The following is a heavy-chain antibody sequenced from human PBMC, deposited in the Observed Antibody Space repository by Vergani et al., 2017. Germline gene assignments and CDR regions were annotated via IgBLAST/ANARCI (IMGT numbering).Heavy chain of an antibody. CDR1: GFTFSDYY. D-gene: IGHD5-12*01. CDR2: IYYSGST. V-gene: IGHV4-59*08. J-gene: IGHJ4*02. Sequence: VQLLESGGGLVQPGGSLRLSCAASGFTFSDYYMTWIRQAPGKGLEWIGYIYYSGSTYYNPSLKSRVTISVDTSKNQFSLKLSSVTAADTAVYYCARTDIVATIPDYWGQGTLVTVSS. CDR3: ARTDIVATIPDY.